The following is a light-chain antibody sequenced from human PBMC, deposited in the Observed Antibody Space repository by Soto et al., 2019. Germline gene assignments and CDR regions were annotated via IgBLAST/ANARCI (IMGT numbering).Light chain of an antibody. Sequence: IQLTQSPSFLSASVGDRVTITCRASQGISSYLAWYQQKPGKAPTLLIYAASNLQSGVPSRFRGSRSGTEFALTVSSLQPEDFATYYCLQDHDDSWTFGQGTKVDIK. CDR2: AAS. CDR3: LQDHDDSWT. J-gene: IGKJ1*01. V-gene: IGKV1-9*01. CDR1: QGISSY.